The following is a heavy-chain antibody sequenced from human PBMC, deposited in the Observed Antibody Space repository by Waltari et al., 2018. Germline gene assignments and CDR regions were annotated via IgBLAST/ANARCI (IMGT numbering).Heavy chain of an antibody. J-gene: IGHJ6*02. CDR2: IYSGGST. V-gene: IGHV3-53*02. CDR3: ARDRMMDV. CDR1: GFTVSRNY. Sequence: EVQLVETGGGLIEPGGSLRLSCAASGFTVSRNYMSWVRQAPGKGLEWVSVIYSGGSTYYADSVKGRFAISRDNSKNTVYLQMSSLRAEDTAVYYCARDRMMDVWGQGTTVTVSS.